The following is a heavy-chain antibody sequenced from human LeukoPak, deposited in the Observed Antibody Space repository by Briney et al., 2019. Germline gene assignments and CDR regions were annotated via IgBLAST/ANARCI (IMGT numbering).Heavy chain of an antibody. CDR2: IYYSGST. Sequence: PSETLSLTCTVSGGSISSYYWSWIRQPPGKGLEWIGYIYYSGSTNYNPSLKSRVTISVDTSKNQFSLKLSSVTAADTAVYYCAAMVCYYDSSGYYRWFDPWGQGTLVTVSS. J-gene: IGHJ5*02. V-gene: IGHV4-59*01. CDR1: GGSISSYY. D-gene: IGHD3-22*01. CDR3: AAMVCYYDSSGYYRWFDP.